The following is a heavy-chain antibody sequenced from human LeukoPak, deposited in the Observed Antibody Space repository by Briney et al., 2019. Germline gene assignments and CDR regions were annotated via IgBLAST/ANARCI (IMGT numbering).Heavy chain of an antibody. J-gene: IGHJ5*02. D-gene: IGHD3-22*01. V-gene: IGHV4-34*01. Sequence: SETLSLTCAAYGGSFSGYYWSWIRQPPGKGLEWIGEINHSGSTNYNPSLKSRVTISVDTSKNQFSLKLSSVTAADTAVYYCARRYPGRYYDSSGPFNWFDPWGQGTLVTVSS. CDR1: GGSFSGYY. CDR2: INHSGST. CDR3: ARRYPGRYYDSSGPFNWFDP.